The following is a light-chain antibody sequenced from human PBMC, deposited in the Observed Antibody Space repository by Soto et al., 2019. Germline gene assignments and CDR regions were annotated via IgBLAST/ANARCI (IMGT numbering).Light chain of an antibody. V-gene: IGKV1-5*01. Sequence: DLPLTQSPSSLSSSVGDRVTITSRASQNIRNLLAWYQQKPGKAPNPLIYDASSLKSGVPSRFSGSGSGTEFTLTISSLQSEDFAIYYCQQYKDWPTTFGQGTKVDI. CDR1: QNIRNL. J-gene: IGKJ1*01. CDR3: QQYKDWPTT. CDR2: DAS.